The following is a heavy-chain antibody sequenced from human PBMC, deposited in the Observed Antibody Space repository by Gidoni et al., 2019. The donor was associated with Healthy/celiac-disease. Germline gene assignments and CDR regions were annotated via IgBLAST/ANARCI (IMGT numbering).Heavy chain of an antibody. CDR2: ISSSGSTI. D-gene: IGHD6-19*01. CDR3: ARDPFDSSGWQKYYFDY. Sequence: EVQLVESGGGLVQPGGSLRLSCAASGFTFSSYEMNWVRQAPGKGLEWVSYISSSGSTIYYADSVKGRFTISRDNAKNSLYLQMNSLRAEDTAVYYCARDPFDSSGWQKYYFDYWGQGTLVTVSS. CDR1: GFTFSSYE. J-gene: IGHJ4*02. V-gene: IGHV3-48*03.